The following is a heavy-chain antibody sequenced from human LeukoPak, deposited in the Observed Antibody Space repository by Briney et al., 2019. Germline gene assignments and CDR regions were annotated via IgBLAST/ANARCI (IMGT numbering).Heavy chain of an antibody. CDR1: GFTFSSYG. Sequence: PGGSLRLSCAASGFTFSSYGMHWVRQAPGKGLEWVAFIRYDGSNKYYADSVKGRFTISRDNSKNTLYLQMNSLRAEDTAVYYCAKRSFPLRATQPPDYWGQGTLVTVSS. V-gene: IGHV3-30*02. D-gene: IGHD5-24*01. J-gene: IGHJ4*02. CDR2: IRYDGSNK. CDR3: AKRSFPLRATQPPDY.